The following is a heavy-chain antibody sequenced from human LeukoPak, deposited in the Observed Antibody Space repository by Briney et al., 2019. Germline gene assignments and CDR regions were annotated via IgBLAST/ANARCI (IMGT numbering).Heavy chain of an antibody. V-gene: IGHV3-33*01. CDR3: ARDLVTAAGIFDY. J-gene: IGHJ4*02. Sequence: GGSLRLSCAASGFTFSSYGMHWVRQAPGKGLEWVAVIWYDGSNKYYADSVKGRFTISRDNSKNTLYLQMNSLRAEDTAVYYCARDLVTAAGIFDYWGQGTLVTVSS. CDR1: GFTFSSYG. CDR2: IWYDGSNK. D-gene: IGHD6-13*01.